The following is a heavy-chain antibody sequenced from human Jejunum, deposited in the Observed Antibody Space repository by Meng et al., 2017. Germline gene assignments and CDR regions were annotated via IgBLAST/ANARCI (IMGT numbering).Heavy chain of an antibody. CDR1: GYTFTTYL. CDR2: ISPSSDYT. V-gene: IGHV1-46*01. J-gene: IGHJ5*02. Sequence: QLQLGQSGAGGKNPWASVKVSCKASGYTFTTYLIHWGRQAPGQGLEYMGIISPSSDYTKYAQKFKGRVTMTRDMSTSTVYMELSSLRSEDTAVYYCTREAPGTYWFDPWGQGTLVTVSS. CDR3: TREAPGTYWFDP.